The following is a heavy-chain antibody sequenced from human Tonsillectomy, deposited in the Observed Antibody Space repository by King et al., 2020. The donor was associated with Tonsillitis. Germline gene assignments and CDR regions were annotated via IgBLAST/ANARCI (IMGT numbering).Heavy chain of an antibody. V-gene: IGHV3-74*02. CDR3: ARAGKTTDAFGI. CDR1: GFNFRSYW. Sequence: VQLVESGGGLVQPGGSLRLSCAASGFNFRSYWMHWVRQAPGKGLVWVSRINSDGSSTNYADSVKGRFTISRDNAKNTLYLQMNSLRAEDTAVYYCARAGKTTDAFGIWGQGTMVTVSS. J-gene: IGHJ3*02. D-gene: IGHD1-1*01. CDR2: INSDGSST.